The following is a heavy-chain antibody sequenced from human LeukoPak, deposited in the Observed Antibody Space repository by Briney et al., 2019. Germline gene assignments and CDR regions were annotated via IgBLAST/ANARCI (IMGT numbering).Heavy chain of an antibody. D-gene: IGHD3-3*01. Sequence: SETLSLTCAVSGGSISSSNWWSWVRQPPGKGLEWIGEIYHSGSTNYNPSLKSRVTISVDTSKNQFSLKLSSVTAADTAVYYCARRAEYYDFWSGYYTGVFWFDPWGQGTLVTVSS. CDR2: IYHSGST. CDR3: ARRAEYYDFWSGYYTGVFWFDP. CDR1: GGSISSSNW. V-gene: IGHV4-4*02. J-gene: IGHJ5*02.